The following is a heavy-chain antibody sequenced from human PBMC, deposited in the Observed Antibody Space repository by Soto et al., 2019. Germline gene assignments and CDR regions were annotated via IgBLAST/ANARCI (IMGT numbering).Heavy chain of an antibody. Sequence: PSETLSLTCTVSGGSISSSSYYWGWIRQPPGKGLEWIGSIYYSGNTYYNPSLKSRVTISVDTSKNQFSLKLTSVTAADTAVYYCARRSGSYYRSSGYFDYWGQGTLVTVSS. J-gene: IGHJ4*02. CDR3: ARRSGSYYRSSGYFDY. D-gene: IGHD1-26*01. CDR2: IYYSGNT. CDR1: GGSISSSSYY. V-gene: IGHV4-39*01.